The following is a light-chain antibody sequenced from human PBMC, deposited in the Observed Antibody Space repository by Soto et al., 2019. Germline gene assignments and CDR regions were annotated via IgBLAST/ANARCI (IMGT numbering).Light chain of an antibody. J-gene: IGLJ1*01. CDR2: DVS. Sequence: QSVLTQPASVYGSPGQSIAISCTGSSSDVGAYNYVSWYQQHPGKAPKLMIYDVSNRPSGISNRFSGSKSGNTASLTISGLQAEDEADYYCSTYTSSSTPLYVFGTGTKVTVL. V-gene: IGLV2-14*01. CDR3: STYTSSSTPLYV. CDR1: SSDVGAYNY.